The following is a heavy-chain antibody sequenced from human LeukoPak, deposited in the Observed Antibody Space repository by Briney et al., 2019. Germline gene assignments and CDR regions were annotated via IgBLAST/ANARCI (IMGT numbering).Heavy chain of an antibody. V-gene: IGHV3-30*02. D-gene: IGHD5-18*01. CDR3: AKERDTAMVTIDY. CDR1: GFTFSSYG. CDR2: IRYDGSNK. J-gene: IGHJ4*02. Sequence: GGSLRLSCAASGFTFSSYGMHWVRQAPGKGLEWVAFIRYDGSNKYYADSVKGRFTISRDNSKNTLYLQMNSLRAKYTAVYYCAKERDTAMVTIDYWGQGTLVTVSS.